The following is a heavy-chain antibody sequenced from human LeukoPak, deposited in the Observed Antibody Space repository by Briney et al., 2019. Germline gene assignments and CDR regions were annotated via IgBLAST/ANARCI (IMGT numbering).Heavy chain of an antibody. Sequence: GGSLRLSCAASGFTFSSYAMSWVRQAPGKGLEWVSVISGSGGTSHYVDSVKGRFTISRDNAKNSLYLQMNGLRAEDTAVYYCARRVGLWGSYPLDYWGQGTLVTVSS. D-gene: IGHD3-16*02. CDR3: ARRVGLWGSYPLDY. V-gene: IGHV3-23*01. CDR1: GFTFSSYA. J-gene: IGHJ4*02. CDR2: ISGSGGTS.